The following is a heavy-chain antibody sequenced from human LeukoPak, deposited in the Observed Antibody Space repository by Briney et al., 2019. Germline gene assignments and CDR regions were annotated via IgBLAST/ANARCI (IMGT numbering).Heavy chain of an antibody. CDR1: GFTFSSYE. CDR3: ARGDSSGWSAYFDY. Sequence: GGSLRLSCAASGFTFSSYEMNWVRQAPGKGLAWVSYISSSGSTIYYADSVEGRFTISRDNAKNSLYLQMNSLRAEDTAVYYCARGDSSGWSAYFDYWGQGTLVTVSS. J-gene: IGHJ4*02. D-gene: IGHD6-19*01. V-gene: IGHV3-48*03. CDR2: ISSSGSTI.